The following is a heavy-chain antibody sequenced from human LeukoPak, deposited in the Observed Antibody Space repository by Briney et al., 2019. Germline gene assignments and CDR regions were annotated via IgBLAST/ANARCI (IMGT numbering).Heavy chain of an antibody. Sequence: PSETLSLTCTVSGGSISSGSYYWSWIRQPAGKGLEWIGRIYTSGTTNYNPSLQSRVTISVDTSKNQFSLKLTSVTAADTAVYYCARGGYCGGDCFFYYWGQGTLVTVSS. CDR3: ARGGYCGGDCFFYY. D-gene: IGHD2-21*02. CDR2: IYTSGTT. V-gene: IGHV4-61*02. J-gene: IGHJ4*02. CDR1: GGSISSGSYY.